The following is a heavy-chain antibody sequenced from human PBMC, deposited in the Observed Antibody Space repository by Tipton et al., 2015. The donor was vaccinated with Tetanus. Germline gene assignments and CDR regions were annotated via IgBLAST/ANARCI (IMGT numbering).Heavy chain of an antibody. V-gene: IGHV4-30-2*06. CDR3: ARGGRDAYNNPLGAFDV. CDR2: ISHSGSS. CDR1: GGSISRGDYS. Sequence: LRLSCVVSGGSISRGDYSWSWIRQSPGKGLEWIGEISHSGSSSYSPSLKSRVTISVDTSKNQFSLRLRSVAAADTAVYYCARGGRDAYNNPLGAFDVWGRGTTVTVSS. J-gene: IGHJ3*01. D-gene: IGHD5-24*01.